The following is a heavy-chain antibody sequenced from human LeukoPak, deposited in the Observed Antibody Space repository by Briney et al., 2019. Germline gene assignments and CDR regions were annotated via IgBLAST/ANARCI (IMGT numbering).Heavy chain of an antibody. CDR3: ARDRPLRGYSGYDETYFDY. D-gene: IGHD5-12*01. Sequence: ASVKVSCKASGYTFTSYYMHWVRQAPGQGLEWMGIVNPSDGSTTYARKFQGRVTITADESTSTAYMELSSLRSEDTAVYYCARDRPLRGYSGYDETYFDYWGQGTLVTVSS. V-gene: IGHV1-46*01. CDR1: GYTFTSYY. J-gene: IGHJ4*02. CDR2: VNPSDGST.